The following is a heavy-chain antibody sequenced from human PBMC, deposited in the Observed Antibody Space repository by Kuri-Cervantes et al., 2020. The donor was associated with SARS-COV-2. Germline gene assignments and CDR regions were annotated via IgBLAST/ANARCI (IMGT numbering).Heavy chain of an antibody. J-gene: IGHJ4*02. Sequence: ESLKISCTVSGGSIGSSHYWGWIRQPPGKGLEWIGSIRNGGSTYFNPSLKSRVSISVDTSKNYVSLRLTSVTAADTAVYFCARLEWRYDYWGQGTLVTDSS. V-gene: IGHV4-39*01. CDR2: IRNGGST. CDR1: GGSIGSSHY. CDR3: ARLEWRYDY. D-gene: IGHD5-12*01.